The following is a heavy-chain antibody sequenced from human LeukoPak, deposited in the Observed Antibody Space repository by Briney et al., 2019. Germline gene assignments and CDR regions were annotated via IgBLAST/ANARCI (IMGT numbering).Heavy chain of an antibody. CDR1: GFAFNTFA. CDR3: AKSPFMVRGVITRKSFDY. Sequence: QLGGSLRLSCAASGFAFNTFAMSWVRQAPGKGLEWVSTVYYSGGDTYSADSVKGRFTISRDNSKNTLYLQMNSLRAEDTAVYYCAKSPFMVRGVITRKSFDYWGQGTLVTVSS. CDR2: VYYSGGDT. J-gene: IGHJ4*02. V-gene: IGHV3-23*01. D-gene: IGHD3-10*01.